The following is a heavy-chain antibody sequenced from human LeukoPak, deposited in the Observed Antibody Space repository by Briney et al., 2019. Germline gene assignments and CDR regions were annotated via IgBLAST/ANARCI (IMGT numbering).Heavy chain of an antibody. CDR3: ARAPLPHSSGYYFDY. CDR2: TYYRSKWYN. J-gene: IGHJ4*02. CDR1: GDSVSSNSAA. D-gene: IGHD6-19*01. V-gene: IGHV6-1*01. Sequence: PSETLSLTCAISGDSVSSNSAACNWIRQSPSRGLEWLGRTYYRSKWYNDYAVSVKSRITISPVTSKNQFSLQLNSVTPEDTAVYYCARAPLPHSSGYYFDYWGQGTLVTVSS.